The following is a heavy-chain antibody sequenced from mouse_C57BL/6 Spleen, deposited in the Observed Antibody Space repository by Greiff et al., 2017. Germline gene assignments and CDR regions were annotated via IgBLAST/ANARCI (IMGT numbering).Heavy chain of an antibody. CDR1: GYTFTSYD. Sequence: VKLMESGPELVKPGASVKLSCKASGYTFTSYDINWVKQRPGQGLEWIGWIYPRDGSTKYNEKFKGKATLTVDTSSSTAYMELHSLTSEDSAVYFCARGKDYDWFAYWGQGTLVTVSA. CDR3: ARGKDYDWFAY. D-gene: IGHD2-4*01. V-gene: IGHV1-85*01. CDR2: IYPRDGST. J-gene: IGHJ3*01.